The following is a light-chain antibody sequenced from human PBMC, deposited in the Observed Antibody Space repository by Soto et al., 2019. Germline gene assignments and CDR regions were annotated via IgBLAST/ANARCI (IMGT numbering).Light chain of an antibody. CDR3: QQYNDWPPIT. CDR1: DVVGSN. CDR2: GAS. V-gene: IGKV3-15*01. J-gene: IGKJ5*01. Sequence: EIVMTPSPATLSVSPVERATLSCRASDVVGSNLAWYQQKPGQAPRLLIYGASTRATGIPGRFSGSGFGTEFTLTISGLQPEDFAVYYCQQYNDWPPITFGQGTRLEIK.